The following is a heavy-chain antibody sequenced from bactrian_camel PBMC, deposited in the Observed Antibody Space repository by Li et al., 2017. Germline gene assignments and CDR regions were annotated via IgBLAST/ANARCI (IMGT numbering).Heavy chain of an antibody. Sequence: VQLVESGGDLVQPGGSLRVSCAASGFTSSIYSLSWIRQAPGKGPEWMSSIRSDGSTYYSNSAKGRFTISRDNAKNTVTLQMNTLKSADSALYYCATGDPRLGYRGMERFGYWGQGTQVTVS. CDR2: IRSDGST. D-gene: IGHD2*01. CDR1: GFTSSIYS. J-gene: IGHJ6*01. V-gene: IGHV3-2*01. CDR3: ATGDPRLGYRGMERFGY.